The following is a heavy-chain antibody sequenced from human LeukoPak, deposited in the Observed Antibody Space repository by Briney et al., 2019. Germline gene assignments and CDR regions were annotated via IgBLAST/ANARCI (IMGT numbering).Heavy chain of an antibody. CDR1: GFSFSNYG. D-gene: IGHD6-19*01. Sequence: PGGSLRLSCAASGFSFSNYGMHWVRQAPGKGLEWVAVISNDGSNKYYGNSVKGRFTISRDNSKNTLYLQMNSLRGGDTAAYYCARDKQWLVYGMDVWGQGTTVTVSS. V-gene: IGHV3-30*03. J-gene: IGHJ6*02. CDR3: ARDKQWLVYGMDV. CDR2: ISNDGSNK.